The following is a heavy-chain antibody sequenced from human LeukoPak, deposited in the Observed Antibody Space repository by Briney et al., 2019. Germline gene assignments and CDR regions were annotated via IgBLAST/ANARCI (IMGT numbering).Heavy chain of an antibody. J-gene: IGHJ4*02. D-gene: IGHD1-26*01. CDR2: ISWNSGSI. CDR1: GFTFDDYA. V-gene: IGHV3-9*01. Sequence: GRSLRLSCAASGFTFDDYAMHWVRQAPGKGLEWVSGISWNSGSIGYADSVKGRFTISRDNAKNSLYLQMNSLRAEDTALYYCAKGAGWELQLHLDYWGQGTLVTVSS. CDR3: AKGAGWELQLHLDY.